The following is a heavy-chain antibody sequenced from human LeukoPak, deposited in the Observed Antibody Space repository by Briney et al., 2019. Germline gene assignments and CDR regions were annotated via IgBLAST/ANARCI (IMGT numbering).Heavy chain of an antibody. D-gene: IGHD5-18*01. V-gene: IGHV3-21*01. CDR3: AREGGGYSYGQFDY. CDR1: GFTFSSYG. CDR2: ISSSSSYI. J-gene: IGHJ4*02. Sequence: KSGGSLRLSCAASGFTFSSYGMHWVRQAPGKRLEWVSSISSSSSYIYYADSVKGRFTISRDNAKNSLYLQMNSLRAEDTAVYYCAREGGGYSYGQFDYWGQGTLVTVSS.